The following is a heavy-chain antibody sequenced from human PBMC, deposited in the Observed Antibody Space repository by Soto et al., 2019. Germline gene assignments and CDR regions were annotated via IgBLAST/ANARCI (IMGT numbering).Heavy chain of an antibody. V-gene: IGHV4-39*02. D-gene: IGHD4-17*01. CDR3: ATLPHYGDPNAGF. Sequence: QQQLQESGPGLVKPSETLSLTCTFSGDSISSSKYYWGWIRQPPGKGLEWIGSIYYSGSPYYNSSLKSRVTISVDTSKNHGSLKLTSMTAADTAVYYCATLPHYGDPNAGFWGQGILVTVSS. CDR1: GDSISSSKYY. CDR2: IYYSGSP. J-gene: IGHJ4*02.